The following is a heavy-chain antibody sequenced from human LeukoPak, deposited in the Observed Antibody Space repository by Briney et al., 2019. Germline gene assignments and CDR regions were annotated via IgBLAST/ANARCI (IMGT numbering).Heavy chain of an antibody. V-gene: IGHV3-33*06. CDR1: GFVFNAHG. J-gene: IGHJ4*02. CDR2: IWFDGTNI. CDR3: AKQSGAMPNFDH. Sequence: PGGSLRLSCAASGFVFNAHGMHWLRQAPGKGLEWLATIWFDGTNIYYADSVKGRFTISRDNSKNTLYLLMDTLRAEDTAVYYCAKQSGAMPNFDHWGRGTLVTVSS. D-gene: IGHD2-2*01.